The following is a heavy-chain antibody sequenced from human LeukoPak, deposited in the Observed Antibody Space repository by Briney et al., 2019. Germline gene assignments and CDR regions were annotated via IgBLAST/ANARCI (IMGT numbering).Heavy chain of an antibody. CDR3: AKAGRDGYSAFDY. Sequence: GRSLRLSCAASGFTFSDYWMSWVRQAPGKGLEWVADINQDGSEKYYVDSMRGRFTISRDNAENSLYLQVNSLRAEDTAVYYCAKAGRDGYSAFDYWGQGTLVTVSS. V-gene: IGHV3-7*01. CDR2: INQDGSEK. J-gene: IGHJ4*02. CDR1: GFTFSDYW. D-gene: IGHD5-24*01.